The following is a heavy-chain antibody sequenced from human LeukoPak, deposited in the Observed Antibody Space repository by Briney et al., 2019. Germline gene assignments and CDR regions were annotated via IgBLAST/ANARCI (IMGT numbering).Heavy chain of an antibody. V-gene: IGHV3-30*18. Sequence: GRSLRLSCAASGFTFSSYGMHWVRQAPGKGLEWVAVTSYDGSNKYYADSVKGRFTISRDNSKNTLYLQMNSLRAEDTAVYYCAKDHVRFPPYQLLSHWGQGTLVTVSS. D-gene: IGHD2-2*01. CDR3: AKDHVRFPPYQLLSH. J-gene: IGHJ4*02. CDR2: TSYDGSNK. CDR1: GFTFSSYG.